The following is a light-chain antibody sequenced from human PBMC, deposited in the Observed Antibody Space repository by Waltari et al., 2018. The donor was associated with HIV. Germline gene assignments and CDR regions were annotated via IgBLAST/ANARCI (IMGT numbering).Light chain of an antibody. CDR2: DVS. V-gene: IGLV2-11*01. CDR3: CSYAGSYPVV. Sequence: QSALTQPRSVSGSPGQSVTISCTGTSSDVGVYNFVSWYQQHPGKAPKLMIYDVSKRRSGVPDRFSGSKSGNTASLTISGLQAEDEADYYCCSYAGSYPVVFGGGTKLTVL. CDR1: SSDVGVYNF. J-gene: IGLJ2*01.